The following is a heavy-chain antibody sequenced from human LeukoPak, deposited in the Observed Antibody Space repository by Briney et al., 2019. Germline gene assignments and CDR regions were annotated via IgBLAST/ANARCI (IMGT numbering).Heavy chain of an antibody. CDR1: GGSFGGYY. CDR3: ARGSRSSWYGGGYYFDY. V-gene: IGHV4-34*01. D-gene: IGHD6-13*01. J-gene: IGHJ4*02. CDR2: INHSGST. Sequence: KPSETLSLTCAVYGGSFGGYYWSWIRQPPGKGLEWIGEINHSGSTNYNPSLKSRVTISVDTSKNQFSLKLSSVTAADTAVYYCARGSRSSWYGGGYYFDYWGQGTLVTVSS.